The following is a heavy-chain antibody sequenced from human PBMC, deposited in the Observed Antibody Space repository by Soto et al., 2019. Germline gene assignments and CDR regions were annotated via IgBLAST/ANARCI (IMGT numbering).Heavy chain of an antibody. V-gene: IGHV1-69*01. CDR1: GGTFSSYA. Sequence: QVQLVQSGAEVKKPGSSVKVSCKASGGTFSSYAISWVRQAPGQGLEWMGGIIPIFGTANYAQKFQGRVTITADESTSTAYMELSSLRSEDTAVYYCARAPGIVAAGDYYYYYGMDVWGQGTTVTVSS. D-gene: IGHD6-13*01. CDR2: IIPIFGTA. J-gene: IGHJ6*02. CDR3: ARAPGIVAAGDYYYYYGMDV.